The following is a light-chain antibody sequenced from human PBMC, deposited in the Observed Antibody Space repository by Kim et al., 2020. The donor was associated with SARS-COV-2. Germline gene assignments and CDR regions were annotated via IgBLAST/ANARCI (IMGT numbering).Light chain of an antibody. CDR3: QQYNNWPPGYT. V-gene: IGKV3-15*01. Sequence: SPGERATLSCRASQSISSNLAWYQQKPGQAPRLLIYGASARATGIPARFSGSGSGTVFTLTISSLQSEDFAVYYCQQYNNWPPGYTFGQETKLEI. CDR2: GAS. CDR1: QSISSN. J-gene: IGKJ2*01.